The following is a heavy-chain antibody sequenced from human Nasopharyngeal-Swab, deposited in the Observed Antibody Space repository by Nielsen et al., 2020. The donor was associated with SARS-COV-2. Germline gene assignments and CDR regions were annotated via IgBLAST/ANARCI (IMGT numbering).Heavy chain of an antibody. CDR1: GFIFSDHY. V-gene: IGHV3-72*01. CDR3: ASENSDWYLSF. Sequence: GESLKISCAASGFIFSDHYMDWVRQAPGKGLEWVGRTRNKANGYTTDYAASVKGRFTISRDDSKNSLYLQMNSLKTEDTAVYYCASENSDWYLSFWGQGTLVTFSS. CDR2: TRNKANGYTT. J-gene: IGHJ4*02. D-gene: IGHD6-19*01.